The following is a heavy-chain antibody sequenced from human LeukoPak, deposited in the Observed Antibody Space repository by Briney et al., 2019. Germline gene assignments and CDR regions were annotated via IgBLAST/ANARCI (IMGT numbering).Heavy chain of an antibody. CDR3: ARDHVLGGNIDY. D-gene: IGHD1-26*01. Sequence: GGSLRLSCAASGFTFSSYEMNWVRQAPGKGLEWVSYISSSGSTIYYADSVKGRFTISRDNAKNSLYLQMNSLRADDTAVYYCARDHVLGGNIDYWGQGTLVTVSS. V-gene: IGHV3-48*03. CDR2: ISSSGSTI. CDR1: GFTFSSYE. J-gene: IGHJ4*02.